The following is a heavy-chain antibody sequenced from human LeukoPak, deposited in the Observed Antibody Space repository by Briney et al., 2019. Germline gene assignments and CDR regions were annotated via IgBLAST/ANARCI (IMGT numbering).Heavy chain of an antibody. CDR2: ISSSGSTI. V-gene: IGHV3-11*01. J-gene: IGHJ5*02. D-gene: IGHD6-13*01. CDR1: GFTFSDYY. Sequence: GGSLRLSCAASGFTFSDYYMSWIRQAPGKGLEWASYISSSGSTIYYADSVKGRFTISRDNAKNSLYLQMNSLRAEDTAVYYCARDERAANWFDPWGQGTLVTVSS. CDR3: ARDERAANWFDP.